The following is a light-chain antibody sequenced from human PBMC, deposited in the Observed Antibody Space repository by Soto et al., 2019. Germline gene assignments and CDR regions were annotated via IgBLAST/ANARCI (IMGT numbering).Light chain of an antibody. CDR1: QSVSSY. V-gene: IGKV3-11*01. CDR2: DAS. J-gene: IGKJ2*01. Sequence: EIVLTQSPATLSLSPGERATLSCRASQSVSSYFAWYQQKPGQAPRLLIYDASNRATGIPARFSGSGSGTDFTLTISSLEPEDYSVSYCQQRRNWPPYTFGQGTKLEIK. CDR3: QQRRNWPPYT.